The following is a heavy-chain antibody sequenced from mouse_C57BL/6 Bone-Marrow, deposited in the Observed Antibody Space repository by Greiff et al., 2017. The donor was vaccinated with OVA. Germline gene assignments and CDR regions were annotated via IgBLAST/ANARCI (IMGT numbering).Heavy chain of an antibody. D-gene: IGHD1-1*01. J-gene: IGHJ2*01. CDR2: IDPSDSYT. V-gene: IGHV1-50*01. CDR3: ARREGIITADY. Sequence: QVQLQQPGAELVKPGASVKLSCKASGYTFTSYWMQWVKQRPGPGLEWIGEIDPSDSYTNYNQKFKGKATLTVDTSSSTAYMQLSSLTSEDSAVYYCARREGIITADYWGKGTTLTVSS. CDR1: GYTFTSYW.